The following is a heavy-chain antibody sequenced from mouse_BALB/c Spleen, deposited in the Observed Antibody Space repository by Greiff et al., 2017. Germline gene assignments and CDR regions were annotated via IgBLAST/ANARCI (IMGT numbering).Heavy chain of an antibody. J-gene: IGHJ4*01. CDR2: ISYSGST. CDR3: ASTTATPYAMDY. Sequence: EVKLQESGPGLVKPSQSLSLTCTVTGYSITSDYAWNWIRQFPGNKLEWMGYISYSGSTSYNPSLKSRISITRDTSKNQFFLQLNSVTTEDTATYYCASTTATPYAMDYWGQGTSVTVSS. CDR1: GYSITSDYA. D-gene: IGHD1-2*01. V-gene: IGHV3-2*02.